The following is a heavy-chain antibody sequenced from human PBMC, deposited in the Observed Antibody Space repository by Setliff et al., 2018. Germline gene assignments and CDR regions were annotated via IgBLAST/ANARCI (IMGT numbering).Heavy chain of an antibody. D-gene: IGHD5-18*01. CDR3: TRLHKGAFDI. CDR1: GFTFSVSS. J-gene: IGHJ3*02. Sequence: RGGSLRLSCAASGFTFSVSSIHWVRQASGKGLEWVGRIRNKVSSYSTGYAVSVKGRFTIARDDSKNMAYLQMNSLKTEDTAMYYCTRLHKGAFDIWGRGTMVTVSS. CDR2: IRNKVSSYST. V-gene: IGHV3-73*01.